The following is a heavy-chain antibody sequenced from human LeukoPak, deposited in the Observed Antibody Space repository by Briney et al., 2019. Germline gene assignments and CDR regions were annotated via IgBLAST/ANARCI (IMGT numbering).Heavy chain of an antibody. CDR3: ARGVKDSKSWYCSGGSCYTRRFDY. D-gene: IGHD2-15*01. J-gene: IGHJ4*02. CDR2: VYYSGST. V-gene: IGHV4-59*12. Sequence: SETLSLTCTVSGGSISSYYWSWIRQPPGKGLEWIGYVYYSGSTNYNPSLKSRVTISVDTSKNQFSLKLSSVTAADTAVYYCARGVKDSKSWYCSGGSCYTRRFDYWGQGTLVTVSS. CDR1: GGSISSYY.